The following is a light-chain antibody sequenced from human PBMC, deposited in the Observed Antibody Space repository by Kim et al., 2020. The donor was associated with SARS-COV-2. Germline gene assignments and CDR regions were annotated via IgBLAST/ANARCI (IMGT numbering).Light chain of an antibody. CDR2: RNN. CDR3: AAWDDSLSGWM. Sequence: ELTQPPSASGTPGQRVTISCSGSSSNIGSNYVYWYQQLPGTAPKLLIYRNNQRPSGVPDRFSGSKSGTSASLAISGLRSEDEADYYCAAWDDSLSGWMFGGGTQLTV. CDR1: SSNIGSNY. V-gene: IGLV1-47*01. J-gene: IGLJ3*02.